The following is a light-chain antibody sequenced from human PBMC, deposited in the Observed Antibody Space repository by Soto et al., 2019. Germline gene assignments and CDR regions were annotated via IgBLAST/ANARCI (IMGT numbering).Light chain of an antibody. CDR2: EGT. CDR1: SSNIGSYNL. CDR3: CSFAGTGTQYV. J-gene: IGLJ1*01. Sequence: QSALTQPASVSGSLGQSITISCIVTSSNIGSYNLVSWYQHQPGKAPKIMIFEGTKRPSGVSNRFTGSRSGNTASLTISGLQAEHEADYYCCSFAGTGTQYVFGSGTKVPVL. V-gene: IGLV2-23*01.